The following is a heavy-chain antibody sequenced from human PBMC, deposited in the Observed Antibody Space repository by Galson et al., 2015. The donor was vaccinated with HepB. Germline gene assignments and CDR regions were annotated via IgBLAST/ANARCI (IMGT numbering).Heavy chain of an antibody. J-gene: IGHJ4*02. CDR2: IGRSSSPI. CDR3: ARDWGGGGYPMDW. D-gene: IGHD3/OR15-3a*01. Sequence: SLRLSCAASGFTFSSYSMNWVRQAPGKGLEWVSYIGRSSSPIYYADSLKGRFSISRDNAKNSLYLEMNSLRVEDTAVYYCARDWGGGGYPMDWWGPGTLVTVSS. CDR1: GFTFSSYS. V-gene: IGHV3-48*01.